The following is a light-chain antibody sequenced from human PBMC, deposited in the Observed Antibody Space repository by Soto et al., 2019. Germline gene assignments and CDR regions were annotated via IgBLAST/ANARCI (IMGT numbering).Light chain of an antibody. CDR1: SSDVGSYNL. J-gene: IGLJ7*01. CDR2: EGS. CDR3: CSYAGSSTHAV. V-gene: IGLV2-23*01. Sequence: QSALTQPASVSGSPGLSITISCTGTSSDVGSYNLVSWYQQHPGKAPKLMIYEGSKRPSGVSNRFSGSKSGNTASLTISGLQAEDEADYYCCSYAGSSTHAVFGGGTQLTVL.